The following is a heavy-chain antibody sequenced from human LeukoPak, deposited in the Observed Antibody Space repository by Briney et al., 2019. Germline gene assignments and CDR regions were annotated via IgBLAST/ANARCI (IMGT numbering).Heavy chain of an antibody. J-gene: IGHJ4*02. CDR2: MSNSGHT. CDR1: GGSVSSGNYY. CDR3: ARVSVAGTGPDY. D-gene: IGHD6-13*01. V-gene: IGHV4-61*01. Sequence: PSVTLSLTCTVSGGSVSSGNYYWSWIRQPPGKGLEWIGFMSNSGHTDSNASLKSRVTISVDTSKNQFSLKLKSVTAADTAVYYCARVSVAGTGPDYWGQGTLVTVSS.